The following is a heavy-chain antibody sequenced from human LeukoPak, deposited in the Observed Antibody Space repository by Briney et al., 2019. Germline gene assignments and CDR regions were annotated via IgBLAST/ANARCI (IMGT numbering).Heavy chain of an antibody. D-gene: IGHD3-10*01. CDR3: ARDGLYGSGSYGYFDY. CDR1: GFTFSSYW. J-gene: IGHJ4*02. Sequence: GGSLRLSCAASGFTFSSYWMHWVRQAPGKGLVWVSRSNSDGSSTTYADSVKGRFTISRDNAKNTLYLQMNSLRAEDTAVYYCARDGLYGSGSYGYFDYWGQGTLVTVSS. V-gene: IGHV3-74*01. CDR2: SNSDGSST.